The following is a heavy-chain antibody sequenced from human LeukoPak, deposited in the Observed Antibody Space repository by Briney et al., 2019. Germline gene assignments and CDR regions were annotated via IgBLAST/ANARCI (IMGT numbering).Heavy chain of an antibody. V-gene: IGHV3-30*02. Sequence: GGSLRLSCAASGFTFSSYGMHWVRQAPGKGLEWVAFIRYDGSNKYYADSVKGRFTISRDNSKNTLYLQMNSLRAEDTAVYYCAKGLRLRYFHWLPSDDAFDIWGQGTMVTVSS. D-gene: IGHD3-9*01. CDR1: GFTFSSYG. J-gene: IGHJ3*02. CDR3: AKGLRLRYFHWLPSDDAFDI. CDR2: IRYDGSNK.